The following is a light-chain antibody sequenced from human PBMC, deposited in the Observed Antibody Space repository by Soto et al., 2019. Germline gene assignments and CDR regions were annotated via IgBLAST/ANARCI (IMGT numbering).Light chain of an antibody. Sequence: EIVLTQSPGTLSLSPGERATLSCRASQSVSSSYLAWYQQKPGQAPRLLIYGASSRATGIPDPFSGSGSRTDFTLTISRLEPEDFAVYYCQQYGSSPLTFGGGTKVEIK. CDR1: QSVSSSY. CDR3: QQYGSSPLT. J-gene: IGKJ4*01. V-gene: IGKV3-20*01. CDR2: GAS.